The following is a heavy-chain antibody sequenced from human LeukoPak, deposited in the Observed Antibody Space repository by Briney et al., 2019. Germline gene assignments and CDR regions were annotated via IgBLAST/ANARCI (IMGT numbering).Heavy chain of an antibody. J-gene: IGHJ6*03. CDR3: AREKYSSGWYYYYYMDV. CDR1: GGSFSGYY. D-gene: IGHD6-19*01. CDR2: INHSGST. V-gene: IGHV4-34*01. Sequence: PSETLSLTCAVYGGSFSGYYWSWIRQPPGKGLEWIGEINHSGSTNYNPSLKSRVTISVDTSKNQFSLKLSSVTAADTAVYYCAREKYSSGWYYYYYMDVWGKGTTVTISS.